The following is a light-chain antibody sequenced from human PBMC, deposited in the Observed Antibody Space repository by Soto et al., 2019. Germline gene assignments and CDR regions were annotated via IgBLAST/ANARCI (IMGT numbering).Light chain of an antibody. Sequence: DIQMTQSPSTLSASVGDRVTITCRASQTAERWLAWYQQKPGKAPNLLISDVSSLESGVPSRFSGSGSATEFTLTISGLQPDDFATYYCQQYKDSMWTFGQGTKVDIK. CDR2: DVS. CDR1: QTAERW. V-gene: IGKV1-5*01. CDR3: QQYKDSMWT. J-gene: IGKJ1*01.